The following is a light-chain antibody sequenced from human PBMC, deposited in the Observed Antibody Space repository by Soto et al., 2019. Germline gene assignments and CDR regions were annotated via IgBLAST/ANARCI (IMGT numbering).Light chain of an antibody. J-gene: IGKJ4*01. CDR3: QQYGSSPLRT. Sequence: EIVLTQSPGTLSLSPGERATLSCRASQSVSSSYLAWYQQKPGQAPRLLIYGASSRATGIPDRSSGSGAGTDFTLTIIRLEPDPFAVYYCQQYGSSPLRTFGGGTKVEIK. CDR1: QSVSSSY. CDR2: GAS. V-gene: IGKV3-20*01.